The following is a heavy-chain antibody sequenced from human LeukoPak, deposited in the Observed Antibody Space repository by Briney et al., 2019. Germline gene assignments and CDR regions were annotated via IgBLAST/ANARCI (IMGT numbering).Heavy chain of an antibody. D-gene: IGHD3-16*01. Sequence: SETLSLTCAVSGYSISSGYYWGWIRQPPGKGLGWIGSIYHSGSTYYNPSLKSRVTISVDTSKNQFSLKLSSVTAADTAVYYCARRNYGDLDYWGQGTLVTVSS. CDR1: GYSISSGYY. J-gene: IGHJ4*02. CDR3: ARRNYGDLDY. V-gene: IGHV4-38-2*01. CDR2: IYHSGST.